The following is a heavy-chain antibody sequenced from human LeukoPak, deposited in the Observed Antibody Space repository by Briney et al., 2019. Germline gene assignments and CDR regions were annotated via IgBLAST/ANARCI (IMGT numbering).Heavy chain of an antibody. CDR2: IDYSGTT. D-gene: IGHD1-26*01. J-gene: IGHJ3*02. Sequence: SETLSLTCSVSGGSINNYYWSWIRQLPGRGLEWIGHIDYSGTTNYNPSLKSRVTISVDTSKNQFSLKLSSVTAADTAVYYCARPSGSYWALDIWGQGTVVTVSS. V-gene: IGHV4-59*01. CDR1: GGSINNYY. CDR3: ARPSGSYWALDI.